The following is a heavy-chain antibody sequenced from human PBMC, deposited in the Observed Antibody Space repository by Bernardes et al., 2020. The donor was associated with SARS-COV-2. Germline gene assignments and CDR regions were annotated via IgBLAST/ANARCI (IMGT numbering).Heavy chain of an antibody. CDR3: AKLPCNTDCFWGHGGVLTDAFDT. V-gene: IGHV3-23*01. J-gene: IGHJ3*02. Sequence: GGSLRLSCEASGFMFSNFAVTWVRQAAGKGLEWVSSISASGDTTKYADSVAGRFTISRDNSKNRLYLQMNSLRVEDTAVYFCAKLPCNTDCFWGHGGVLTDAFDTWGQGTKVTVSS. D-gene: IGHD3-16*01. CDR2: ISASGDTT. CDR1: GFMFSNFA.